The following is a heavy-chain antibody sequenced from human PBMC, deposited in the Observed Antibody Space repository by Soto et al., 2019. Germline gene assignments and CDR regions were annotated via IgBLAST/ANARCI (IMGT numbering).Heavy chain of an antibody. CDR3: ARFGYSGYDLGSNFDY. CDR1: GYTFTGYY. V-gene: IGHV1-2*02. CDR2: INPNSGGT. J-gene: IGHJ4*02. Sequence: ASVKVSCKASGYTFTGYYMHWVRQAPGQGHEWMGWINPNSGGTNYAQKFQGRVTMTRDTSISTAYMELSRLRSDDTAVYYCARFGYSGYDLGSNFDYWSQGTLVTVSS. D-gene: IGHD5-12*01.